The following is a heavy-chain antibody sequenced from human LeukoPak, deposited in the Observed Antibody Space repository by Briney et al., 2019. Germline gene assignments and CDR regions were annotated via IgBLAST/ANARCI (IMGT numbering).Heavy chain of an antibody. CDR3: ARETLVVPAAISYFDY. Sequence: VRQXXXQGXXXXXXXIPIFGTPNYAHKFQGRVTITADESKSTAYMELSSLRSEDTAVYYCARETLVVPAAISYFDYWGQGTLVTVSS. V-gene: IGHV1-69*01. D-gene: IGHD2-2*01. CDR2: XIPIFGTP. J-gene: IGHJ4*02.